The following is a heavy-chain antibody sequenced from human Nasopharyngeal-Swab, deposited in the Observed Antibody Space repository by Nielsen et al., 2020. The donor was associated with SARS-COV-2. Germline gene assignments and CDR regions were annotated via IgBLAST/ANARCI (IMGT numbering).Heavy chain of an antibody. D-gene: IGHD6-19*01. CDR1: GYTFTNYG. CDR3: ARDEAGSDDDYYGMDV. J-gene: IGHJ6*02. CDR2: ISAYSGST. Sequence: ASVKVSCKASGYTFTNYGITWVRQDPGQGLEWMGWISAYSGSTNYAQKLQGRVTMTTDTSTSTAYMELRSLRSDDTAVYYCARDEAGSDDDYYGMDVWGQGTTVTVSS. V-gene: IGHV1-18*04.